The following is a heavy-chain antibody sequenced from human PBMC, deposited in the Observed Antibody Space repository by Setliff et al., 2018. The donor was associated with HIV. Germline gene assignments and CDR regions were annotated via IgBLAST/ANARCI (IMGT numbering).Heavy chain of an antibody. CDR2: IIPIFGTA. CDR3: ARGGGIAAAGGDAFDI. J-gene: IGHJ3*02. Sequence: SVKVSCKASGGTFSSYAISWVRQAPGQGLEWMGGIIPIFGTANYAQKFQGRVTITTDESTSTAYMELSSLRSEDTAVYYCARGGGIAAAGGDAFDIWGQGTMVTV. V-gene: IGHV1-69*05. D-gene: IGHD6-13*01. CDR1: GGTFSSYA.